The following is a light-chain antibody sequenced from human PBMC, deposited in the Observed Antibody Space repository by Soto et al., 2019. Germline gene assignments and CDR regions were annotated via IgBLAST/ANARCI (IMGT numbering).Light chain of an antibody. Sequence: DIQMTQSPSSLSASVGDRVTITCRASQSISSYLNWYQHKSGKAPKLLIYTASSLQSGVPSRFSGSGSGTDFALTITSLQPEDFATYYCQQSYSTPLTFGGGTKVE. CDR1: QSISSY. V-gene: IGKV1-39*01. CDR2: TAS. CDR3: QQSYSTPLT. J-gene: IGKJ4*01.